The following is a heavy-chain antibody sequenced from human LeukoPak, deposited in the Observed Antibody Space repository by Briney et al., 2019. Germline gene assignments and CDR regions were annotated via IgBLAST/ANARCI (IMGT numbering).Heavy chain of an antibody. CDR1: GYIFTIHY. CDR3: ARAYSSSSPFDY. CDR2: INPSDGST. V-gene: IGHV1-46*01. J-gene: IGHJ4*02. D-gene: IGHD6-6*01. Sequence: ASVTVSCKASGYIFTIHYMHWVRQAPGQGLEWMGMINPSDGSTSYAQKFQGRVTMTRDTSTSTVYLELSSLRSEDTAVYYCARAYSSSSPFDYWGQGTLVTVSS.